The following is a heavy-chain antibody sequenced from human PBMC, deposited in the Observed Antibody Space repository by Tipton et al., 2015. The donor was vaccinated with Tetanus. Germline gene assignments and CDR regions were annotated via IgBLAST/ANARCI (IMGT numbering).Heavy chain of an antibody. Sequence: LRLSCSVSGGSISSNTYSWDWIRQPPGEGLEWVGSISYSGTTDYNPSLKSRVTISVDTSKNQFSLKLSSVTAADTAVYYCARHSSSWDYFYYYGMDVWGQGTMVTVSS. V-gene: IGHV4-39*01. CDR2: ISYSGTT. J-gene: IGHJ6*02. CDR1: GGSISSNTYS. D-gene: IGHD6-13*01. CDR3: ARHSSSWDYFYYYGMDV.